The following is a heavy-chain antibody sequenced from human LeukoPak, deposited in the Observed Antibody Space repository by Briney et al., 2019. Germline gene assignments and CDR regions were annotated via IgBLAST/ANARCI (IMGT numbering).Heavy chain of an antibody. Sequence: SETLSLTCTVSGVSINSYYWSWIRQPPGKGLEWIGYIYYSGSTNYNPSLKSRVTISVDTSKNQYSLKMSSVTAADTAVYYCARARDGHINNWFDPWGQGTLVTVSS. J-gene: IGHJ5*02. D-gene: IGHD5-24*01. CDR1: GVSINSYY. V-gene: IGHV4-59*01. CDR3: ARARDGHINNWFDP. CDR2: IYYSGST.